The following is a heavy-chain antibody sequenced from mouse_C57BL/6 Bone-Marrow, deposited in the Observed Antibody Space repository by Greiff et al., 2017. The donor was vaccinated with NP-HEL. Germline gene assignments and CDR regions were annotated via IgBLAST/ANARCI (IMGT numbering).Heavy chain of an antibody. CDR2: IDPETGGT. D-gene: IGHD1-1*01. Sequence: VQLQQSGAELVRPGASVTLSCKASGYTFTDYEMHWVKQTPVHGLEWIGAIDPETGGTAYNQKFKGKAILTADKSSSTAYMELRSLTSEDSAVYYCTRWGYGSSYDWYFDVWGTGTTVTVSS. CDR1: GYTFTDYE. V-gene: IGHV1-15*01. CDR3: TRWGYGSSYDWYFDV. J-gene: IGHJ1*03.